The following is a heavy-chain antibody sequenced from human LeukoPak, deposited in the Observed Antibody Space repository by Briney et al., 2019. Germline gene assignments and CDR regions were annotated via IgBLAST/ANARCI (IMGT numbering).Heavy chain of an antibody. CDR3: ARNVGYYYGSGSYRDY. CDR1: GGSFSGYY. CDR2: INHSGST. Sequence: SETLSLTCAVYGGSFSGYYWTWIRQPPGKGLEWIGEINHSGSTNYNPSLKSRVTISVDTSKNQFSLKLSSVTAADTAVYYCARNVGYYYGSGSYRDYWGQGTLVTVSS. J-gene: IGHJ4*02. D-gene: IGHD3-10*01. V-gene: IGHV4-34*01.